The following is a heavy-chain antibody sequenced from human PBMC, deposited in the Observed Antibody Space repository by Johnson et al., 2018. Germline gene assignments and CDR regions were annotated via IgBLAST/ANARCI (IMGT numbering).Heavy chain of an antibody. D-gene: IGHD1-14*01. CDR2: IKQDGSEK. V-gene: IGHV3-7*01. CDR3: ARGSQHPLTRYYYNGMDV. Sequence: VQLQESGGGLVQPGGSLRLSCAASGFSFSTYWMTWVRQAPGEGLEWVANIKQDGSEKDYVDSVKGRITISRDNAKNSLYLQMNSLRVEATAVYYCARGSQHPLTRYYYNGMDVWGQGTTVTVSS. J-gene: IGHJ6*02. CDR1: GFSFSTYW.